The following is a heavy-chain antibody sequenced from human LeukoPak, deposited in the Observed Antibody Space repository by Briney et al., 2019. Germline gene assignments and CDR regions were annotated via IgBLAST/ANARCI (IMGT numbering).Heavy chain of an antibody. Sequence: PGGSLRLSCAASGFNFSNYCMNWVRQAPGKGLEWVASISSGSTYISYADSVKGRFTVSRDDAKRSVHLQMNSLRAEDTAVYFCARDYYEFWSGLRPDYFYYYFMDIWGNGTTVTVSS. CDR2: ISSGSTYI. CDR3: ARDYYEFWSGLRPDYFYYYFMDI. V-gene: IGHV3-21*01. J-gene: IGHJ6*03. D-gene: IGHD3-3*01. CDR1: GFNFSNYC.